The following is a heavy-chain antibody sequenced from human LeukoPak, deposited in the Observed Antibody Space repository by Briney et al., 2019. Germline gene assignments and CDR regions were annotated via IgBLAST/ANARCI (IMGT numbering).Heavy chain of an antibody. D-gene: IGHD1-20*01. V-gene: IGHV1-69*13. CDR3: AREKYNWNQYYYYYYYMDV. Sequence: ASVKVSCKASGGTFSSYAISWVRQAPGQGLEWMGGIIPIFGTANYAQKFQGRVTITADESTSTAYMELSSLRSEDTVVYYCAREKYNWNQYYYYYYYMDVWGKGTTVTVSS. J-gene: IGHJ6*03. CDR1: GGTFSSYA. CDR2: IIPIFGTA.